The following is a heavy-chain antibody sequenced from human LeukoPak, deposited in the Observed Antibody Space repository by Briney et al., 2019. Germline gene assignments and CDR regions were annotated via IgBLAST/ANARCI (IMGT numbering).Heavy chain of an antibody. CDR2: INHDGSST. CDR3: VRDWGYDSSGYWQKYYDT. Sequence: GGSLRLSCAASGFTFSSCGMSRVRQAPGKGLVWVSRINHDGSSTNYADSVKGRFTIFRDNAKNTVYLQMNSLRAEDTAVYYCVRDWGYDSSGYWQKYYDTWGQGTLVTVSS. D-gene: IGHD3-22*01. V-gene: IGHV3-74*01. J-gene: IGHJ4*02. CDR1: GFTFSSCG.